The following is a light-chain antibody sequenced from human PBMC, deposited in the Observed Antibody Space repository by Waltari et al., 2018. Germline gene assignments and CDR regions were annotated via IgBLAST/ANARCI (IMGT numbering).Light chain of an antibody. Sequence: QSALTQPASVSGSPGQSITISCTGTSSDVGSYNLVSWSQQHPGKAPKLMIYEVSKRPSGVSKRFSGSKSGNTASLTISGLQAEDEADYYCCSYAGSSRVFGGGTKLTVL. J-gene: IGLJ3*02. CDR3: CSYAGSSRV. V-gene: IGLV2-23*02. CDR2: EVS. CDR1: SSDVGSYNL.